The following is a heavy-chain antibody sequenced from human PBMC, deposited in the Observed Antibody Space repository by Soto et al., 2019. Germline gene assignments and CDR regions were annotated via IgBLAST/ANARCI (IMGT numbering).Heavy chain of an antibody. CDR3: ARAGSYGDYPPT. CDR1: GGTFSSYT. V-gene: IGHV1-69*02. CDR2: IIPILGIA. J-gene: IGHJ4*02. D-gene: IGHD4-17*01. Sequence: QVQLVQSGAEVKKPGSSVKVSCKASGGTFSSYTISWLRQAPGQGLEWMGRIIPILGIANYAQKFQGRVTITADNSTSTAYMELSSLRSEDTAVYYCARAGSYGDYPPTWGQGTLVTVSS.